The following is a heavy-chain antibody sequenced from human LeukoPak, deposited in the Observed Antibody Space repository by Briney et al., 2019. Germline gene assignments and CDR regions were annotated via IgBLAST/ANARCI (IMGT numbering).Heavy chain of an antibody. V-gene: IGHV3-7*01. CDR2: IKQDGGET. Sequence: GGSLRLSCAASGFPFSSYWMAWVRQAPGKGLEWVASIKQDGGETFYVDSVKGRFTISRDNAKNSLYLQMNSLRAEDTAVYYCARDTPIAAASDYWGQGTLVTVSS. CDR3: ARDTPIAAASDY. J-gene: IGHJ4*02. CDR1: GFPFSSYW. D-gene: IGHD6-13*01.